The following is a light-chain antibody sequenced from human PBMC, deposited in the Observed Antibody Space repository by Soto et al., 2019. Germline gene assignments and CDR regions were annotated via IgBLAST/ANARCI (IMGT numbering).Light chain of an antibody. CDR3: QHRSNWPRLT. J-gene: IGKJ4*01. Sequence: ETELRRSPATLSLSPGERATLSCRASQSVSSFLVWYQQKPGQAPRLLIYDAVNRVTGIPARFSGSGSGTDFTLTISSLEPEDFAVYYCQHRSNWPRLTFGGGTKVEIK. V-gene: IGKV3-11*01. CDR2: DAV. CDR1: QSVSSF.